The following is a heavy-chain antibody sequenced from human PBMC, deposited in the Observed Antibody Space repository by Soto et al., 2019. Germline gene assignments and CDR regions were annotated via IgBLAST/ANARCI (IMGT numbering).Heavy chain of an antibody. CDR1: GYTFTGYY. CDR2: INPNSGGT. J-gene: IGHJ6*02. D-gene: IGHD6-6*01. V-gene: IGHV1-2*04. CDR3: ARSPWTYSSSDYYYYYYGMDV. Sequence: GASVKVSCKASGYTFTGYYMHWVRQAPGQGLEWMGWINPNSGGTNYAQKFQGWVTMTRDTSISTAYMELSRLRSDDTAVYYCARSPWTYSSSDYYYYYYGMDVWGQGTTVTVSS.